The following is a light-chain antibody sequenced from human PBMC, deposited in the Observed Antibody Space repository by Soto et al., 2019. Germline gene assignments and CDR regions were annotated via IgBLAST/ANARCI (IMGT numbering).Light chain of an antibody. CDR3: QQYDCSSVT. CDR2: GAS. J-gene: IGKJ1*01. V-gene: IGKV3-20*01. Sequence: EIVLTQSPGTLSLSPGERATLSCRASQSVSSSYLAWYQQKPGQAPRRLIYGASSRATGIPDRFSGSGSGTDFTLTIGRLQLYHGAVYSCQQYDCSSVTFSQGTKVDSK. CDR1: QSVSSSY.